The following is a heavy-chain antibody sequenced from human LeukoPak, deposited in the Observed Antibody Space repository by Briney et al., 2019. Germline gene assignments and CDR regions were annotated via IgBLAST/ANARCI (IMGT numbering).Heavy chain of an antibody. D-gene: IGHD2-2*02. Sequence: GGSLRLSCAASGFTFSSYSMNWVRQAPGKGLGWVSSISSSSSYIYYADAERGRFTISRDNANNSLYLQMNSLRAEDTAVYYCARAPPAIVVVPAAIDLPPDYYYYYMDVWGKGTTVTVSS. CDR1: GFTFSSYS. CDR2: ISSSSSYI. CDR3: ARAPPAIVVVPAAIDLPPDYYYYYMDV. J-gene: IGHJ6*03. V-gene: IGHV3-21*01.